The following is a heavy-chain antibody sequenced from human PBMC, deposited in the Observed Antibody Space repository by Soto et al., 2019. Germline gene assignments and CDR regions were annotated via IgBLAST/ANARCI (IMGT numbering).Heavy chain of an antibody. CDR2: ISGSGGST. CDR1: GFTFSSYA. J-gene: IGHJ4*02. V-gene: IGHV3-23*01. Sequence: EVQLLESGGGLVQPGGSLRLSCAASGFTFSSYAMSWVRQAPGKGLEWVSAISGSGGSTYYADSVKGRFTISRDNSNNTLYLQMNSLRAEDTAVYYCANFYGDRKEYYFDYWGQGTLVTVSS. D-gene: IGHD4-17*01. CDR3: ANFYGDRKEYYFDY.